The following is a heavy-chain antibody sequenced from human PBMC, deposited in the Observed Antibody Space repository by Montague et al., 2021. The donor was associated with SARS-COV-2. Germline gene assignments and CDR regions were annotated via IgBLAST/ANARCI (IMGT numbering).Heavy chain of an antibody. CDR1: GGSISSSSYY. CDR2: IYYSGNT. J-gene: IGHJ4*02. Sequence: SETLSLTCTVSGGSISSSSYYWGWIRQPPGKGLEWIGNIYYSGNTYYNPSLKSRVTISVDTSKNQFSLKLSSVTAADTAVYYCARGARQGYGFRLGSFDYWGQGTLVTVSS. CDR3: ARGARQGYGFRLGSFDY. V-gene: IGHV4-39*01. D-gene: IGHD3-10*01.